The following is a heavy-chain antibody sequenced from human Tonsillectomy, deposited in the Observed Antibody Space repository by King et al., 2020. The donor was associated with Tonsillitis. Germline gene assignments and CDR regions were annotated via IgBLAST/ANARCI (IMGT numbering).Heavy chain of an antibody. V-gene: IGHV4-34*01. Sequence: VQLQQWGAGLLKPSETLSLTCAVYGGSFSDYYWSWIRQPPGEGLEWIGEINDSGSTNFNPSLKSRVTISVDTSKNQFSLNLSSVTAADTAVYYCARGPVLRFLEWLSNWFDPWGQGTLVTVSS. J-gene: IGHJ5*02. CDR1: GGSFSDYY. CDR2: INDSGST. D-gene: IGHD3-3*01. CDR3: ARGPVLRFLEWLSNWFDP.